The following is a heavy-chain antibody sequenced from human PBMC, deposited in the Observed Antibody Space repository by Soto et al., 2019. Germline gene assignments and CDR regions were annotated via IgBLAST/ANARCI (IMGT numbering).Heavy chain of an antibody. J-gene: IGHJ5*02. Sequence: SETLSLTCTVSGGSISSYYWSWIRQPPGKGLEWIGYIYYSGSTNYNPSLKSRVTISVDTSKNQFSLKLSSVTAADTAVYYCARDPIYCTNGVCYSWFDPWGQGTLVTVSS. CDR2: IYYSGST. CDR3: ARDPIYCTNGVCYSWFDP. V-gene: IGHV4-59*01. D-gene: IGHD2-8*01. CDR1: GGSISSYY.